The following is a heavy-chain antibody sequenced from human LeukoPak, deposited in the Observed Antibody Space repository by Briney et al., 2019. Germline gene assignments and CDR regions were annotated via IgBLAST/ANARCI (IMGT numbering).Heavy chain of an antibody. V-gene: IGHV3-53*01. CDR1: WLADNSKY. CDR3: AKVKGWYGEGYFDY. J-gene: IGHJ4*02. D-gene: IGHD3-10*01. CDR2: NYRDGRT. Sequence: GGPLTLLCAPSWLADNSKYMRWLRQAPGKGVEWVSVNYRDGRTYYADSVTRRLNIPRDISKNKLFLQLTSLRDGGMAVYYCAKVKGWYGEGYFDYWGQGTLVSVSS.